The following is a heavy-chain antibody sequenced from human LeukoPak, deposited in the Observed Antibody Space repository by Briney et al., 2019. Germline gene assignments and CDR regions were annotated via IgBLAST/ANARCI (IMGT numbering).Heavy chain of an antibody. Sequence: GGSLRLSRAASGFTFSSYEMNWVRQAPGKGLEWVSYISSSGSTIYYADSVKGRFTISRDNAKNSLYLQMNSLRAEDTAVYYCARGQQLGSSEDAFDIWGQGTMVTVSS. CDR3: ARGQQLGSSEDAFDI. J-gene: IGHJ3*02. D-gene: IGHD6-13*01. CDR2: ISSSGSTI. V-gene: IGHV3-48*03. CDR1: GFTFSSYE.